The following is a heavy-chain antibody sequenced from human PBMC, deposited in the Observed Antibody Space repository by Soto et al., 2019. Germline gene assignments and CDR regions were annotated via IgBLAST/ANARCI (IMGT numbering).Heavy chain of an antibody. V-gene: IGHV3-23*01. Sequence: GGSLRLSCAASGFTFSSYAMSWVRQAPGKGLEWVSAISGSGGSTYYADSVKGRFTISRDNSKNTLYLQMNSLRAEDTAVYYCAKEYYYDSSGYYARYFDYWGQGTLVTVSS. CDR1: GFTFSSYA. J-gene: IGHJ4*02. CDR3: AKEYYYDSSGYYARYFDY. CDR2: ISGSGGST. D-gene: IGHD3-22*01.